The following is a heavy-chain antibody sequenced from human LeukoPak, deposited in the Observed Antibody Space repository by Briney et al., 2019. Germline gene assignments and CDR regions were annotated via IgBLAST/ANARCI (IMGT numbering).Heavy chain of an antibody. J-gene: IGHJ4*02. CDR2: ISGGSDHI. CDR1: GFTFSTYN. V-gene: IGHV3-21*01. Sequence: GGSLRLSCAASGFTFSTYNMYWVRQAPGKGLEWVSSISGGSDHIYYADPVKGRFTISGDNAKNSLYLQMNSLRAEDTAVYYCARIGSGWYWDYWGQGTLVTVSS. CDR3: ARIGSGWYWDY. D-gene: IGHD6-19*01.